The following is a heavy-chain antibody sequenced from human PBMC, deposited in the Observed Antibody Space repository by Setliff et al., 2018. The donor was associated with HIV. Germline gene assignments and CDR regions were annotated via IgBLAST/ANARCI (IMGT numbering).Heavy chain of an antibody. V-gene: IGHV7-4-1*02. CDR1: AGTFSNYA. J-gene: IGHJ4*02. Sequence: ASVKVSCKTSAGTFSNYAISWVRQAPGQGLEWMGWINTNTGNPTYAQGFTGRFVFSLDTSVSTAYLQISSLKAEDTAVYYCARDEGRQVPSSSWIDYWGQGTLVTVSS. CDR3: ARDEGRQVPSSSWIDY. D-gene: IGHD6-13*01. CDR2: INTNTGNP.